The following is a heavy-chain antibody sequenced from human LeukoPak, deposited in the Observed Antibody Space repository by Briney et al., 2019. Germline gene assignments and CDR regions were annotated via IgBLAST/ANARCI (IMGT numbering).Heavy chain of an antibody. CDR1: GFTFSSYW. CDR3: ARDWSTVVTRALAFDI. CDR2: INSDGRST. D-gene: IGHD4-23*01. V-gene: IGHV3-74*01. Sequence: GGSLRLSCAASGFTFSSYWMHWVRQAPGKGLVWVSRINSDGRSTSYADSVKGRFTISRDNAKNSLYLQMNSLRAEDTAVYYCARDWSTVVTRALAFDIWGQGTMVTVSS. J-gene: IGHJ3*02.